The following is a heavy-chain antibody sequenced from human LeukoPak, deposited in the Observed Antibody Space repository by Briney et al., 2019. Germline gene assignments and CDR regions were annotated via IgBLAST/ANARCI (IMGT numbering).Heavy chain of an antibody. D-gene: IGHD6-19*01. J-gene: IGHJ4*02. CDR2: ISAYNGNT. CDR3: ARAIGRIAVAGPFDY. CDR1: GYTFTSYG. Sequence: ASVKVSCKASGYTFTSYGISWVRQAPGQGLEWMGWISAYNGNTNYAQKLQGRVTMTTDTSTSTAYMELRSLRSDDTAVYYCARAIGRIAVAGPFDYWGQGTLVTVSS. V-gene: IGHV1-18*01.